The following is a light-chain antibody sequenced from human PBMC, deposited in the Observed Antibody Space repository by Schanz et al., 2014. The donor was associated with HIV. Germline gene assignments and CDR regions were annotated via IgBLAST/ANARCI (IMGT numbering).Light chain of an antibody. J-gene: IGLJ3*02. CDR1: SSNTGSNA. CDR3: ATWDDSLDGWV. V-gene: IGLV1-44*01. CDR2: INN. Sequence: QSVLTQPPSASGTPGQSVTISWSGSSSNTGSNAVHWYQQLPGTAPKLLIYINNQRPSGVPVRFSGSKSATSASLAISGLQSEDEADYFCATWDDSLDGWVFGGGTKLTVL.